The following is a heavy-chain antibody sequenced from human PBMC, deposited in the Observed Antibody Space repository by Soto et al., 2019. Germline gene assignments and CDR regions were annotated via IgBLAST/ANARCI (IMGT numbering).Heavy chain of an antibody. J-gene: IGHJ6*02. V-gene: IGHV4-30-4*01. CDR3: ARRQGQNYYYYYGMDV. Sequence: SETLSLTCTVSGGSISSGDYYWSWIRQPPGKGLEWIGYIYYSGSTYYNPSLKSRVTISVDTSKNQFSLKLSSVTAADTAVYYCARRQGQNYYYYYGMDVWGQGTTVTVSS. CDR1: GGSISSGDYY. CDR2: IYYSGST.